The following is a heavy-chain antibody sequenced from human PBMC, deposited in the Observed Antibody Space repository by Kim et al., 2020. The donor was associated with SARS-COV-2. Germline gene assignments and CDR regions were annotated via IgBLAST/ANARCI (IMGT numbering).Heavy chain of an antibody. CDR3: AREMYTGSWYEHFDL. J-gene: IGHJ2*01. D-gene: IGHD6-13*01. Sequence: SVKVRFIISRDKARNSLYLQMNALKDEDTAVYYCAREMYTGSWYEHFDLWGRGTLVAVSS. V-gene: IGHV3-48*02.